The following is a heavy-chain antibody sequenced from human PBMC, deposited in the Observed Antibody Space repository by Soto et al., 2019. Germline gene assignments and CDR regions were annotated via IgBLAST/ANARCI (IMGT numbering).Heavy chain of an antibody. CDR2: ISYSGST. J-gene: IGHJ4*02. CDR3: ASGLVTTLHY. Sequence: PSETLSLTCTVPGGSISSGNYYWSWIRQPPGKGLEWIGFISYSGSTYYNASLKSRVTISVDRSKNQFSLKLSSVTAADTAVYYCASGLVTTLHYWGQGTLVTVSS. V-gene: IGHV4-30-4*01. D-gene: IGHD4-17*01. CDR1: GGSISSGNYY.